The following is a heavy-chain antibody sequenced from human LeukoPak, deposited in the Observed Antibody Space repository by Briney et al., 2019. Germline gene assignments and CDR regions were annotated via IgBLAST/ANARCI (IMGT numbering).Heavy chain of an antibody. CDR3: ARGPRGCGSTSCTGGWFDP. V-gene: IGHV4-59*08. D-gene: IGHD2-2*01. CDR2: IYYSGST. Sequence: SETLSLTCTVSGGSISSYYWSWIRQPPGKGLEWIGYIYYSGSTNYNPSLKSRVTISVDTPKNQFSLKLSSVTAADTAVYYCARGPRGCGSTSCTGGWFDPWGQGTLVTVSS. CDR1: GGSISSYY. J-gene: IGHJ5*02.